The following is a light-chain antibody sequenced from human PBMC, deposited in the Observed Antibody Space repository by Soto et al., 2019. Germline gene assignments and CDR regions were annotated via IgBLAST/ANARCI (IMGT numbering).Light chain of an antibody. CDR3: QQYGSSPFT. Sequence: EIVLTQSPGTLSLSPGERATLSCRASQSVSSSYLAWYKQKPGQAPRLLIYGASSRATGIPDRFSGSGSGTDFTLTISSLEPEDFAVYYCQQYGSSPFTFGPGTKVDIK. V-gene: IGKV3-20*01. CDR2: GAS. CDR1: QSVSSSY. J-gene: IGKJ3*01.